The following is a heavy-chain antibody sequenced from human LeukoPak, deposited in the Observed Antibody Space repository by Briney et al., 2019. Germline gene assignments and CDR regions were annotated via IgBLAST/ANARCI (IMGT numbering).Heavy chain of an antibody. CDR3: ARDMVTAPYFWFDP. D-gene: IGHD2-21*02. J-gene: IGHJ5*02. Sequence: SETLSLTCTVSGGSISTGDYYWSWIRQPAGKGLEWIGRIHTSGSTTYNPSLQTRVTVSIDMSRNQFSLILNSVTAADTAVYYCARDMVTAPYFWFDPWGQGTLVTVSS. CDR2: IHTSGST. V-gene: IGHV4-61*02. CDR1: GGSISTGDYY.